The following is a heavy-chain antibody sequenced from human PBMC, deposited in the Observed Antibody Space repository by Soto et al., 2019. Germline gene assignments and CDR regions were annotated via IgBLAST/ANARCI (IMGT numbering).Heavy chain of an antibody. CDR3: AVDYHYMDV. V-gene: IGHV3-48*01. J-gene: IGHJ6*03. CDR2: ISSGSSTI. Sequence: EVQLVESGGGLVQPGGSLRLSCAASGFSFTSYAMNWVRQAPGKGLEWVSYISSGSSTIYYAESVKGRFTISRDNAKKSQFLQMNSLRAEDTAVYYCAVDYHYMDVWGKGTTVTVSS. CDR1: GFSFTSYA.